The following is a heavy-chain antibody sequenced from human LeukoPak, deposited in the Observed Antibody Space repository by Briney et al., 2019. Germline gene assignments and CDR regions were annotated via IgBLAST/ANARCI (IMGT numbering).Heavy chain of an antibody. Sequence: GGSLRLSCAASGFTFSNYWMHWVRQAPGKGLVWVSRINSDGINTSYADSVKGRFTISRDNAKNTLYLQMNSLRAEDTAVNYCARVSGWDEPFELWGHGTLVTVSS. CDR2: INSDGINT. CDR1: GFTFSNYW. CDR3: ARVSGWDEPFEL. D-gene: IGHD1-26*01. J-gene: IGHJ3*01. V-gene: IGHV3-74*01.